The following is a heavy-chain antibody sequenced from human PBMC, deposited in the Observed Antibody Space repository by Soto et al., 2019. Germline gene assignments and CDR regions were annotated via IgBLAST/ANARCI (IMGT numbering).Heavy chain of an antibody. Sequence: PGWSLRLSCAASVFTFISSAISWVRQAPGKGLEWVSAVSANGQGIYYADSVRGRFTISRDNSKNTVFLHMDSLSAEDTAVYYCAKDRHYPRDYFHYWGQGTLVTVSS. V-gene: IGHV3-23*01. D-gene: IGHD3-10*01. J-gene: IGHJ4*02. CDR3: AKDRHYPRDYFHY. CDR1: VFTFISSA. CDR2: VSANGQGI.